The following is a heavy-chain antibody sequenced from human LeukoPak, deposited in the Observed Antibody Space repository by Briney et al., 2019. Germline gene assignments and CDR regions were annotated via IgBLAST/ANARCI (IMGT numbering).Heavy chain of an antibody. V-gene: IGHV4-4*07. CDR1: GGSISSYY. Sequence: SETLSLTCTVSGGSISSYYWSWIRQPAGKGLEWTGRIYTSGSTNYNPSLKSRVTMSVDTSKNQFSLKLSSVTAADTAVYYCASNPCSGGSCYVVDWGQGTLVTVSS. J-gene: IGHJ4*02. D-gene: IGHD2-15*01. CDR3: ASNPCSGGSCYVVD. CDR2: IYTSGST.